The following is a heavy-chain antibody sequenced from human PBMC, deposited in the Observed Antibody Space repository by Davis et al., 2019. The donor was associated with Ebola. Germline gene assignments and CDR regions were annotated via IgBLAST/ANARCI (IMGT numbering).Heavy chain of an antibody. CDR2: IYYSGST. CDR1: GGSISSSSYY. V-gene: IGHV4-61*01. D-gene: IGHD6-6*01. Sequence: SETLSLTCTVSGGSISSSSYYWSWIRQPPGKGLEWIGYIYYSGSTNYNPSLKSRVTISVDTSKNQFSLKLSSVTAADTAVYYCARGRIAARPVSEWFDPWGQGTLVTVSS. J-gene: IGHJ5*02. CDR3: ARGRIAARPVSEWFDP.